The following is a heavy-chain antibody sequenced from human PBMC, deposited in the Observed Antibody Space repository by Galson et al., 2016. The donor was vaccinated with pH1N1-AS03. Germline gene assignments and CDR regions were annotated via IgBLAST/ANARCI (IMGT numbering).Heavy chain of an antibody. J-gene: IGHJ3*02. CDR1: GGSFSGSY. Sequence: CTVSGGSFSGSYWSWVRQAPGKGLAWIGYISHNGRTNFKSSLKSRVTISLDTSNNQFSLRLTSLTAADTAVYYCARRDSSWYSCFDIWGQGTRVTVSS. V-gene: IGHV4-59*12. D-gene: IGHD6-13*01. CDR3: ARRDSSWYSCFDI. CDR2: ISHNGRT.